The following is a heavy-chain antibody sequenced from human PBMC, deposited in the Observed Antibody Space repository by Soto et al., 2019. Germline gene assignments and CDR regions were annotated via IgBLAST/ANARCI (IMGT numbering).Heavy chain of an antibody. CDR2: IIPIFGTA. CDR1: GGAFSSYA. J-gene: IGHJ6*02. D-gene: IGHD4-17*01. CDR3: ARDGMTTVTTDYYYGMDV. V-gene: IGHV1-69*06. Sequence: SVKVSCKASGGAFSSYAISWVRQAPGQGLEWMGGIIPIFGTANYAQKFQGRVTITADKSTSTAYMELSSLRSEDTAVYYCARDGMTTVTTDYYYGMDVWGQGTTVTVSS.